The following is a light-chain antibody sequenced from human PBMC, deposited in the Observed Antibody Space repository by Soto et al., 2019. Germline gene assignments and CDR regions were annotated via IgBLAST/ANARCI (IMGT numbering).Light chain of an antibody. J-gene: IGLJ3*02. CDR2: EVS. Sequence: QSALTQPASVSGSPGQSITISCTGTSSDVGSYNLVSWYQQHPGKAPKLMIYEVSERPSGVSNRFSGSKSGNTASLTISGLQAEDEAEYYCCSYAGSSTLVFGGGTKVTVL. CDR1: SSDVGSYNL. V-gene: IGLV2-23*02. CDR3: CSYAGSSTLV.